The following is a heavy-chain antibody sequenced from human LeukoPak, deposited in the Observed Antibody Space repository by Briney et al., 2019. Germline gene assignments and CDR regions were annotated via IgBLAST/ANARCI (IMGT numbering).Heavy chain of an antibody. V-gene: IGHV4-61*02. CDR3: ARTSTLTTAFDI. CDR1: GGFISSGYYY. J-gene: IGHJ5*02. CDR2: ISTGGST. Sequence: SQTLSLTCSVSGGFISSGYYYWSWLRQPAGKGLEWIGRISTGGSTNYNPSLKSRVTISMDTSKNQFSLKLTSVTAADTAVYYCARTSTLTTAFDIWGQGTLVTVSS. D-gene: IGHD4-11*01.